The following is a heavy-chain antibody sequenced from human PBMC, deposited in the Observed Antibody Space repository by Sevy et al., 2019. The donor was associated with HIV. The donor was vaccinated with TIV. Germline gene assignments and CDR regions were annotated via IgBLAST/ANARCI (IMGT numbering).Heavy chain of an antibody. J-gene: IGHJ4*02. D-gene: IGHD3-3*01. CDR1: GFTFSSYA. CDR2: ISGSGGST. Sequence: QLGGSLRLSCAASGFTFSSYAMSWVRQAPGKGLEWVSAISGSGGSTYYADSVKGRFTISRDNSKNTLYLQMNSLRAEDTAVYYCAKPPGTIFGVVNYSDGRDYWGQGTLVTVSS. V-gene: IGHV3-23*01. CDR3: AKPPGTIFGVVNYSDGRDY.